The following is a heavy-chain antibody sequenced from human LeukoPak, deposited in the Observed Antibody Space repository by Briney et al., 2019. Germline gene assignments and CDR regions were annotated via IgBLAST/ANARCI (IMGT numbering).Heavy chain of an antibody. J-gene: IGHJ4*02. V-gene: IGHV1-46*01. CDR3: ARDPPTIAVTDTGEGY. CDR1: GYNFTSYY. Sequence: ASVKVYCKASGYNFTSYYMHWVRHATEQGLEWQGIIHPRCGSTNYAQKFQGRVTMTRDTSTSTVYMELSSLRSEDTAVYYCARDPPTIAVTDTGEGYWGQGTLVTVSS. D-gene: IGHD6-19*01. CDR2: IHPRCGST.